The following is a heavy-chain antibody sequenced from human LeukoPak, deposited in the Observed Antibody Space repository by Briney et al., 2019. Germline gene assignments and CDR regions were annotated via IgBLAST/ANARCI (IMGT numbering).Heavy chain of an antibody. Sequence: AGGSLRLSCAASGFPFANYPMAWVRQAPGKGLEWVSSVGLSNSDTRYADSVTGRFTVSKDSSKNTLFLQMNSLRTEDTALYYCAKYRASGTRDFDYWGHGTLVTFSS. V-gene: IGHV3-23*01. CDR2: VGLSNSDT. J-gene: IGHJ4*01. CDR1: GFPFANYP. D-gene: IGHD1-1*01. CDR3: AKYRASGTRDFDY.